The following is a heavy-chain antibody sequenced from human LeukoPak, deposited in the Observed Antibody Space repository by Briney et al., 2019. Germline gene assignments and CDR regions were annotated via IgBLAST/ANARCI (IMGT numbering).Heavy chain of an antibody. V-gene: IGHV3-23*01. CDR2: ISGSGGST. Sequence: GGSLRLSCAASGFTFSSYAMSWVRQAPGKGLEWVSAISGSGGSTYYADSVKGRFTISRDNSMNTLYLQMNSLRAEDTAVYYCAKDGRGAVAGDGAYYYYYHGMDVWGQGTTVTVSS. CDR1: GFTFSSYA. D-gene: IGHD6-19*01. CDR3: AKDGRGAVAGDGAYYYYYHGMDV. J-gene: IGHJ6*02.